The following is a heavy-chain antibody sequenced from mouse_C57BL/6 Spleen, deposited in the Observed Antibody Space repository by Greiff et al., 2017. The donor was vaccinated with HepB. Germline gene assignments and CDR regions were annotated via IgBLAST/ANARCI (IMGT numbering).Heavy chain of an antibody. D-gene: IGHD2-1*01. J-gene: IGHJ3*01. CDR1: GFTFSDYG. CDR3: ARSHYGNSFAY. CDR2: ISSGSSTI. V-gene: IGHV5-17*01. Sequence: EVKLVESGGGLVKPGGSLKLSCAASGFTFSDYGMHWVRQAPEKGLEWVAYISSGSSTIYYADTVKGRFTISRDNAKNTLFLQMTSLRSEDTAMYYCARSHYGNSFAYWGQGTLVTVSA.